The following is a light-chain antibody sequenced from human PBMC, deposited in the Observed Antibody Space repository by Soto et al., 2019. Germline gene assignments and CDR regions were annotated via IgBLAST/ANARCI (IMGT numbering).Light chain of an antibody. Sequence: IVLTQSPGALSLSPWERATLSCRASQSVSSSSLAWYQQKPGQAPRLLIYGASTRATGIPARFSGSGSGTEFTLTISSLQSEDFAVYYCQQYNNWPPLTFGGGTKVDIK. V-gene: IGKV3-15*01. J-gene: IGKJ4*01. CDR1: QSVSSS. CDR3: QQYNNWPPLT. CDR2: GAS.